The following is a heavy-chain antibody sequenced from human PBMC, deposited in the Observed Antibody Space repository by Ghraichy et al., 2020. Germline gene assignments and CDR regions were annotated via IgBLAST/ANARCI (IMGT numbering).Heavy chain of an antibody. V-gene: IGHV6-1*01. CDR1: GDSVSGNNVA. Sequence: SQTLSLTCAISGDSVSGNNVAWNWIRQSPSRGLQWLGRTYYRSKWSFEYAVSVKSRMTINPDTSKNQFSLQLNSVTPEDTAVYYCAREVSGSRLDFWGQGILVTVSS. D-gene: IGHD3-10*01. CDR3: AREVSGSRLDF. J-gene: IGHJ4*02. CDR2: TYYRSKWSF.